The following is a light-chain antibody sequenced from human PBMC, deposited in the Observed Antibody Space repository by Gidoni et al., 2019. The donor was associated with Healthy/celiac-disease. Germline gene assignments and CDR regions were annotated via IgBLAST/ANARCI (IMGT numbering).Light chain of an antibody. CDR2: GKN. J-gene: IGLJ1*01. Sequence: SSELTQDPAVSVALGQTVRITCQGDSLRTYYASWYQQKPRQAPVVVIYGKNNRPSGTPDRFSGSRSGNTASLTITGAQAEDEADYYCHSRDSSGNHLEVFGTGTKVTVL. CDR1: SLRTYY. V-gene: IGLV3-19*01. CDR3: HSRDSSGNHLEV.